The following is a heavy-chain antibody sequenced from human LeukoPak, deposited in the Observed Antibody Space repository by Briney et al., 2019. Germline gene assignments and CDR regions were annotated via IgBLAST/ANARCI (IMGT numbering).Heavy chain of an antibody. V-gene: IGHV1-18*01. CDR3: ARVLQWELLEGGYSYCMDV. J-gene: IGHJ6*02. Sequence: ASVKVSCKASGYTVTSYDINWVRQAPGQPLEWMGWISTYNGNTNYAQKLRGRVTMTTDTSTNTAYMELTSLRSDDTAVYYCARVLQWELLEGGYSYCMDVWGQGTTVTVSS. CDR2: ISTYNGNT. CDR1: GYTVTSYD. D-gene: IGHD1-26*01.